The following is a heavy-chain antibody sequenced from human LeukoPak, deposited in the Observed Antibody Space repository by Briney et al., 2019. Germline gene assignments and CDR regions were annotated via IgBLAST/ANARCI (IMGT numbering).Heavy chain of an antibody. CDR1: GGSISSYY. CDR3: ASSPTNKALQNKYYYYGMDV. CDR2: IYYSGST. D-gene: IGHD2-8*01. J-gene: IGHJ6*02. V-gene: IGHV4-59*01. Sequence: SETLSLTCTVSGGSISSYYWSWIRQPPGKGLEWIGYIYYSGSTNYNPSLKSRVTISVDTSKNQFSLKLSSVTAADTAVYYCASSPTNKALQNKYYYYGMDVWGQGTTVTVSS.